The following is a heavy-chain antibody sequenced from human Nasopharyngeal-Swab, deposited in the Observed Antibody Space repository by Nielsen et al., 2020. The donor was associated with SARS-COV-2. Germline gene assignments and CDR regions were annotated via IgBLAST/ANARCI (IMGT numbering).Heavy chain of an antibody. CDR2: ISSSGSTI. J-gene: IGHJ4*02. V-gene: IGHV3-48*04. D-gene: IGHD3-9*01. CDR1: GFTFSSYS. Sequence: GGSLRLSCAASGFTFSSYSMNWVRQAPGKGLEWVSYISSSGSTIYYADSVKGRFTISRDNAKNSLYLQMNSLRAEDTAVYYCARVPRAYYDILTGYSSTYYFDYWGQGTLVTVSS. CDR3: ARVPRAYYDILTGYSSTYYFDY.